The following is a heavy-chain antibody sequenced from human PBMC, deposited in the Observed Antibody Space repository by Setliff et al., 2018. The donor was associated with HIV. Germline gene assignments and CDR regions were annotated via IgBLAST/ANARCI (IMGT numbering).Heavy chain of an antibody. Sequence: GGSLRLSCAASGFTFSDHYMDWVRQAPGKGLEWVGRIRNKANSYTTEYAASVKGRFTISRDNSKNTLYLQMNSLSADDTAVYYCVRGSGYYYFDNWGQGALVTVSS. V-gene: IGHV3-72*01. CDR1: GFTFSDHY. D-gene: IGHD3-22*01. CDR2: IRNKANSYTT. CDR3: VRGSGYYYFDN. J-gene: IGHJ4*02.